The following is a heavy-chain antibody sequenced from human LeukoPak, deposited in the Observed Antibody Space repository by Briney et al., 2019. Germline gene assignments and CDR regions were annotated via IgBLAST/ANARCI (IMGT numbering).Heavy chain of an antibody. V-gene: IGHV3-21*01. D-gene: IGHD4-23*01. CDR3: ARDDLLIYGGNPDY. J-gene: IGHJ4*02. CDR1: AFSLNAYN. Sequence: PGGSLRLSCAASAFSLNAYNMNWVRQAPGKGLEWVSSISYTGTYIYYADSVKGRFTISRDNAKNTLYLQMNSLRAEDTAVYYCARDDLLIYGGNPDYWGQGTLVTVSS. CDR2: ISYTGTYI.